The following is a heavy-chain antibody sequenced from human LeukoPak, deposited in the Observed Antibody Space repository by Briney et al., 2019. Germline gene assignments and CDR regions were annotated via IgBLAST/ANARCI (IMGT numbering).Heavy chain of an antibody. CDR3: ARIVLAAIPDNWFDP. CDR2: IYYSGST. Sequence: PSETLSLTCTVSGGSISSYYWSWIRQPPGKGLEWIGYIYYSGSTNYNPSLKSRVTISVDTSKNQFSLKLSSVTAADTAVYYCARIVLAAIPDNWFDPWGQGTLVTVSS. CDR1: GGSISSYY. D-gene: IGHD2-2*02. J-gene: IGHJ5*02. V-gene: IGHV4-59*01.